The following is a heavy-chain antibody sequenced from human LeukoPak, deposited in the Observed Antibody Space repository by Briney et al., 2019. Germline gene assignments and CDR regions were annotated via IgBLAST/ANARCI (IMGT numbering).Heavy chain of an antibody. D-gene: IGHD2/OR15-2a*01. CDR3: ARRSYEGSTSAFDI. CDR1: GYSFASYW. Sequence: GESLQISCRYSGYSFASYWFGWVRHLPGKGLEWIGVIYPGDSDTRYSPSFEGQVTISGDKSTSSAFLQWRSLRASDTAMYYCARRSYEGSTSAFDIWGQGTMVIVSA. CDR2: IYPGDSDT. V-gene: IGHV5-51*01. J-gene: IGHJ3*02.